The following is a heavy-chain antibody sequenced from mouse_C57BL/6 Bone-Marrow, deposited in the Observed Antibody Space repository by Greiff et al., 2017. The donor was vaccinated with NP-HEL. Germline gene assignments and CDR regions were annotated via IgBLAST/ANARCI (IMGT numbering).Heavy chain of an antibody. CDR3: ARGGWLLSSWFAY. J-gene: IGHJ3*01. CDR1: GYTFTSYW. CDR2: IDPSDSYT. Sequence: QVQLQQPGAELVKPGASVKLSCKASGYTFTSYWMQWVKLRPGQGLEWIGEIDPSDSYTNYHQKFKGKATLTVDTSSSTAYMQLSSLTSEDSAVYYCARGGWLLSSWFAYWGQGTLVTVSA. D-gene: IGHD2-3*01. V-gene: IGHV1-50*01.